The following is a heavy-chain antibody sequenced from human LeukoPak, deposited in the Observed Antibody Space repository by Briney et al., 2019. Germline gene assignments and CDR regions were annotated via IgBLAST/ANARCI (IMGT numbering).Heavy chain of an antibody. J-gene: IGHJ4*02. Sequence: SETLSLACTVSGDSISRYYWSWIRQPPGKGLEWIGYIYYTGSTNYNPSLKSRVTMSVDTSKNQFSLKLSSVTAADTAVYYCAPYDSDGGLFDYWGQGTLVTVSS. CDR1: GDSISRYY. V-gene: IGHV4-59*03. CDR3: APYDSDGGLFDY. CDR2: IYYTGST. D-gene: IGHD3-22*01.